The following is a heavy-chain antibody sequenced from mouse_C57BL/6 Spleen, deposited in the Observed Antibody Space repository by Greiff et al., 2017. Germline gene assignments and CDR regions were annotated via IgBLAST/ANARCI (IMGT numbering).Heavy chain of an antibody. CDR2: IHPNSGST. Sequence: QVQLKEPGAELVKPGASVKLSCKASGYTFTSYWMHWVKQRPGQGLEWIGMIHPNSGSTNYNEKFKSKATLTVDKSSSTAYMQLSSLTSEDSAVYYCARSLITTVVAPMAMDYWGQGTSVTVSS. CDR3: ARSLITTVVAPMAMDY. D-gene: IGHD1-1*01. CDR1: GYTFTSYW. J-gene: IGHJ4*01. V-gene: IGHV1-64*01.